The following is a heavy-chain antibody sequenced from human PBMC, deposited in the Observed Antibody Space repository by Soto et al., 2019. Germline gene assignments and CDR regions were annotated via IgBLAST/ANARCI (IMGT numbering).Heavy chain of an antibody. J-gene: IGHJ4*02. CDR1: GDSLSRADYC. V-gene: IGHV4-30-4*08. Sequence: KTSETLSLTCTVSGDSLSRADYCWSWIRQAPEKGLEWIGYICYSGSTYHNPSLKSRTSMSVDTSKRQFSLTLTSVTAADTAVYYCAREESGRFDYWGQGRLVTVSS. D-gene: IGHD5-12*01. CDR3: AREESGRFDY. CDR2: ICYSGST.